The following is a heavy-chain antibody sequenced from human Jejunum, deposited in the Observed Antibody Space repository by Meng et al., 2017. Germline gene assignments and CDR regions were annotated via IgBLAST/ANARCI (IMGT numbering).Heavy chain of an antibody. CDR3: VRVVGGRHYFDG. CDR2: TYYRSKWYS. Sequence: SQTLSLTCAISGDSVSSNSAAWNWIRQSPSRGLELLGRTYYRSKWYSDYAVSVKSRIIVNPDTSGNKFSLHHNSVTPEDTAIYYFVRVVGGRHYFDGWGQGALVTVSS. CDR1: GDSVSSNSAA. J-gene: IGHJ4*02. D-gene: IGHD1-26*01. V-gene: IGHV6-1*01.